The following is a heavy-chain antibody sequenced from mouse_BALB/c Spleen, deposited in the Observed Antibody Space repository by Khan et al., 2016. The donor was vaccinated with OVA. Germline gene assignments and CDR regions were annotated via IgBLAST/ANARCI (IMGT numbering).Heavy chain of an antibody. CDR1: ALNIKDTY. Sequence: VQLQQSGAELVKSGAPVKLSCTASALNIKDTYMPWLKHWPEQGLGWIGRFDPPNGNTKYDPKFQGKATITADTSSNTAYLQLSSLTSEDTAVYYCARMARKWGQGTTLTVSS. CDR2: FDPPNGNT. V-gene: IGHV14-3*02. CDR3: ARMARK. J-gene: IGHJ2*01.